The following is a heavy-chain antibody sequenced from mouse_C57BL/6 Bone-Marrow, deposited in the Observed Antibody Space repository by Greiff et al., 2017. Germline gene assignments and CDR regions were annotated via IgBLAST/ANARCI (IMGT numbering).Heavy chain of an antibody. J-gene: IGHJ1*03. V-gene: IGHV1-81*01. CDR1: GYTFTSYG. CDR2: IYPRSGNT. Sequence: VQLQQSGAELARPGASVKLSCKASGYTFTSYGISWVKQRTGQGLEWIGEIYPRSGNTYYNEKFKGKATLTADKSSSTAYMELRSLTSEDSAVYFCARLGLPWYFDVWGTGPTVTVSS. D-gene: IGHD2-2*01. CDR3: ARLGLPWYFDV.